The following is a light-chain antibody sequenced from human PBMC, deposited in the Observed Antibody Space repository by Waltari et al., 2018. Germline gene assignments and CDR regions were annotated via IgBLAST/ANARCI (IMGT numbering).Light chain of an antibody. Sequence: QSALTQPASVTGSPGQSITISCTETSSDLRGFDFVSWYQHHPGKAPKLLIYEVHKRPSGVSTRFSGSRSGNTASLTISGLQPEDEADYYCSSYTSNTTPIFGGGTKLTVL. V-gene: IGLV2-14*01. J-gene: IGLJ2*01. CDR3: SSYTSNTTPI. CDR2: EVH. CDR1: SSDLRGFDF.